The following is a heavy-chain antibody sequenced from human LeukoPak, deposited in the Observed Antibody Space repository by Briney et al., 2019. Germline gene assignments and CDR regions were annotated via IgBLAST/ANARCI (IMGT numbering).Heavy chain of an antibody. CDR1: GITFSSYN. V-gene: IGHV3-21*01. J-gene: IGHJ4*02. D-gene: IGHD3-22*01. CDR2: ISSSSSYI. CDR3: GTRGYSEYYFDY. Sequence: GGSLRLSCAASGITFSSYNMNWVRQAPGKGLEWVSSISSSSSYIYYADSVKGRFTISRDNAKNSLYLQMNSLRAEDAAVYYCGTRGYSEYYFDYWGQGTLVTVSS.